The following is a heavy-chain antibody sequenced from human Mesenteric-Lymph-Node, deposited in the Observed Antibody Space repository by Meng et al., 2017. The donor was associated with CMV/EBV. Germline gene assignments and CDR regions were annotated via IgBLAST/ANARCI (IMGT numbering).Heavy chain of an antibody. V-gene: IGHV3-48*04. J-gene: IGHJ5*02. Sequence: GGLLRPSFAAFGFTFSSHSMHWVRQAPGKGLEWVAYISPSSSTMQYPDSVRGRFTISRDNAKNSLFLQMNSLRAEDTAVYYCAGDPSGGYRPNWFGPWGQGILVTVSS. D-gene: IGHD6-25*01. CDR3: AGDPSGGYRPNWFGP. CDR2: ISPSSSTM. CDR1: GFTFSSHS.